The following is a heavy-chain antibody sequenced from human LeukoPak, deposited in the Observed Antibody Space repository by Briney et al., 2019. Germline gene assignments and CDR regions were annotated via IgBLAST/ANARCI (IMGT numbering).Heavy chain of an antibody. Sequence: PGGSLRLSCEASGFTFSRDWMTWVRQPPGKGLEWIGEINHSGSTNYNPSLKSRVTISVDTSKNQFSLKLSSVTAADTAVYYCARGGGDAFDIWGQGTMVTVSS. J-gene: IGHJ3*02. D-gene: IGHD2-15*01. CDR2: INHSGST. CDR1: GFTFSRDW. CDR3: ARGGGDAFDI. V-gene: IGHV4-34*01.